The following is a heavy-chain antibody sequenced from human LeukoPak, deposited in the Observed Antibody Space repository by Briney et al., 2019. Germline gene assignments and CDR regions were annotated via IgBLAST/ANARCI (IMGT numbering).Heavy chain of an antibody. J-gene: IGHJ6*02. Sequence: GGSLRLSCAASGFTFSSYGMYWVRQAPGKGLEWVAVIWFDGSNKYYADSVKGRFTISRDNSKNTLYLQMYSLRVEDTAVYYCASLRSGPRYGMDVWGQGTTVTVSS. D-gene: IGHD3-3*01. CDR2: IWFDGSNK. CDR1: GFTFSSYG. V-gene: IGHV3-33*01. CDR3: ASLRSGPRYGMDV.